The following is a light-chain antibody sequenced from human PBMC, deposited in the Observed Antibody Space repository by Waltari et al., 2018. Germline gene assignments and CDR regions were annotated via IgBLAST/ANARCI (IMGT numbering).Light chain of an antibody. CDR3: QSYDSSLRGWV. CDR2: VFS. V-gene: IGLV1-40*01. J-gene: IGLJ3*02. CDR1: TTTPGVGYD. Sequence: QSVLTQPPSVSGAPGQRITISCTGITTTPGVGYDVHWYQQIPGAAPKLLIYVFSNRPSGVPDRFSGSKSGTSASLAITGLQAEDEADYFCQSYDSSLRGWVFGGGTKLTVL.